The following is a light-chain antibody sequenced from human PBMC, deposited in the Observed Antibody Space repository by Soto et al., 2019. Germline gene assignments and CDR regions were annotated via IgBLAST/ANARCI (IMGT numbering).Light chain of an antibody. CDR1: QSISHW. CDR3: QQYHTYRT. J-gene: IGKJ1*01. Sequence: SQMTQAPWSLSASIWDSVIMTCRASQSISHWLAWYQQKPGKAPKLLISDASILESGDPSRFSGSTSGTEFTLTISSLQPDDFATYYCQQYHTYRTFGQGTKVDIK. CDR2: DAS. V-gene: IGKV1-5*01.